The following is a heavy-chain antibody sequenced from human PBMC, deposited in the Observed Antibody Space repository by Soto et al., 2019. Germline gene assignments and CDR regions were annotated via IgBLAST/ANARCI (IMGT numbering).Heavy chain of an antibody. V-gene: IGHV4-59*01. CDR2: IYYSGST. Sequence: SETLSLTCTVSGGSISSYCWSWIRQPPGKGLEWIGYIYYSGSTNYNPSLKSRVTISVDTSKNQFSLKLSSVTAADTAVYYCARAWGYAFDFWGQGTMVT. D-gene: IGHD7-27*01. CDR3: ARAWGYAFDF. CDR1: GGSISSYC. J-gene: IGHJ3*01.